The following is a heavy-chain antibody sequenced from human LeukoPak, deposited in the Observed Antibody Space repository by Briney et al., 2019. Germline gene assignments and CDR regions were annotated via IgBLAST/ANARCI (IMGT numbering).Heavy chain of an antibody. CDR1: GVSISSYH. CDR2: IYNSGST. Sequence: SETLSLTCTVSGVSISSYHWSWIRQPPVKGLEWIGYIYNSGSTNYNPSLKSRVTISVDTSKNQVSLKLSSVTAADTAVYYCARGRLVRAPYYYYGMDVWGQGTTVTVSS. J-gene: IGHJ6*02. V-gene: IGHV4-59*01. CDR3: ARGRLVRAPYYYYGMDV. D-gene: IGHD3-10*01.